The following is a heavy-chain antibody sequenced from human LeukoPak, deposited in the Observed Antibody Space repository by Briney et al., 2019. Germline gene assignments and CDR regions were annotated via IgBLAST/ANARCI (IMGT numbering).Heavy chain of an antibody. J-gene: IGHJ3*02. CDR2: IIPIFGTA. Sequence: SVKVSCRASGGTFSSYAISWVRQAPGQGLEWMGGIIPIFGTANYAQRFQGRVTITTDESTSTAYMELSSLRSEDTAVYYCARTSGELNDAFDIWGQGTMVTVSS. CDR1: GGTFSSYA. V-gene: IGHV1-69*05. D-gene: IGHD3-16*01. CDR3: ARTSGELNDAFDI.